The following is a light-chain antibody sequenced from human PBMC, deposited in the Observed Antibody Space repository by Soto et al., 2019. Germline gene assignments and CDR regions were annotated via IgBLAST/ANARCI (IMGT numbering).Light chain of an antibody. Sequence: DIQMTQSPSSLSASVGDRVTVTCRASQSIDTYLNWYQQRPGQAPKLLIYVASTLQSGVPSRFSGRGSVTDFTPTISTLQPEDFATYYCQQNQDIPPTFGQGTRVE. J-gene: IGKJ1*01. CDR3: QQNQDIPPT. CDR1: QSIDTY. V-gene: IGKV1-39*01. CDR2: VAS.